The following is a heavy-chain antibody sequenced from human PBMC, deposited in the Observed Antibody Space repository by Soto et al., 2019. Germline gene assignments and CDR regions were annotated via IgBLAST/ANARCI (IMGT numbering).Heavy chain of an antibody. Sequence: QVQLVQSGAEVKKPGASVKVSCKASGYTFTSYDINWVRQATGQGLEWMGWMNPNSGNTGYAQKFQGRVTMTRNTYISTAYMELSSLRSEDTAVYYCASTPLYCSGGSCYYYYYMDVWGKGTTVTVSS. V-gene: IGHV1-8*01. CDR3: ASTPLYCSGGSCYYYYYMDV. CDR1: GYTFTSYD. J-gene: IGHJ6*03. D-gene: IGHD2-15*01. CDR2: MNPNSGNT.